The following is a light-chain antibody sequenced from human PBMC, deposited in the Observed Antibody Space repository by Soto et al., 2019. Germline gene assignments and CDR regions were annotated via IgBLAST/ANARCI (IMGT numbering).Light chain of an antibody. Sequence: DIHMTQSPSYLSASVGDRVNITCRASQGISSYLAWYQQKPGKAPKLLIYAASTLQSGVPSRFSGSGSGTEFTLTISSLQPEDFATYYCQQLNSYLFGQGTRLEIK. CDR3: QQLNSYL. V-gene: IGKV1-9*01. CDR1: QGISSY. CDR2: AAS. J-gene: IGKJ5*01.